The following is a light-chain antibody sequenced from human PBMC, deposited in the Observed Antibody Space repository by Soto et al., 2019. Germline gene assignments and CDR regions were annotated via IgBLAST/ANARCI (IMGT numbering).Light chain of an antibody. Sequence: DIVLTQSPGTLSLSPGERATLSCRASQTVSSSSLAWYQQKPGQAPRLLIFGASTRAAGFPDRFSGSGSGTDFTLTISRLEPEDFAVYYCQQYCSSPRTFGQGTKVDIK. V-gene: IGKV3-20*01. J-gene: IGKJ1*01. CDR1: QTVSSSS. CDR2: GAS. CDR3: QQYCSSPRT.